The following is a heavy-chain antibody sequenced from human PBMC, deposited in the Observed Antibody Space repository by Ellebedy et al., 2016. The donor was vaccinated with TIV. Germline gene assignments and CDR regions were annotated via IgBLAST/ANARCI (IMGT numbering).Heavy chain of an antibody. CDR3: ATSYGDYGH. Sequence: AASVKVSCKASGFLFDAYGISWARQAPGQGLEWMGWISAYNGDTIYAHHFEGRLIMTTDTSTATAFMELRSLTSDDTAVYYCATSYGDYGHWGQGTLVAVSS. V-gene: IGHV1-18*04. J-gene: IGHJ4*02. CDR2: ISAYNGDT. D-gene: IGHD4-17*01. CDR1: GFLFDAYG.